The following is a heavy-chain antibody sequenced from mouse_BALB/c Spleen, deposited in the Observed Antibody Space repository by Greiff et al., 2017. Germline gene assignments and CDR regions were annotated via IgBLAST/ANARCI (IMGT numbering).Heavy chain of an antibody. D-gene: IGHD2-4*01. J-gene: IGHJ3*01. CDR3: AREGYDYDGAWFAY. CDR2: ISSGSSTI. CDR1: GFTFSSFG. Sequence: EVNLVESGGGLVQPGGSRKLSCAASGFTFSSFGMHWVRQAPEKGLEWVAYISSGSSTIYYADTVKGRFTISRDNPKNTLFLQMTSLRSEDTAMYYCAREGYDYDGAWFAYWGQGTLVTVSA. V-gene: IGHV5-17*02.